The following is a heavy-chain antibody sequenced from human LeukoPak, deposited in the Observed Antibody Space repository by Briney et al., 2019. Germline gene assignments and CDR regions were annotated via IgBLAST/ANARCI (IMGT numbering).Heavy chain of an antibody. J-gene: IGHJ5*02. D-gene: IGHD3-10*01. CDR3: ARTSMYYYGSGSRNWFDP. CDR2: ISAYNGNT. V-gene: IGHV1-18*01. Sequence: GASVKVSCKASGGTFSSYAISWVRQAPGQGLEWMGWISAYNGNTNYAQRLQGRVTMTTDTSTSTAYMELRSLRSDDTAVYYCARTSMYYYGSGSRNWFDPWGQGTLVTVSS. CDR1: GGTFSSYA.